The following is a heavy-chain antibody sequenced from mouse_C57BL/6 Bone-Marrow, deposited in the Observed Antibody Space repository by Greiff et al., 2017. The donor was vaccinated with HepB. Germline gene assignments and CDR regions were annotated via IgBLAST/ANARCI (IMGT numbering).Heavy chain of an antibody. D-gene: IGHD1-1*02. J-gene: IGHJ4*01. Sequence: VQLKESGPELVKPGASVKISCKASGYSFTGYYMNWVKQSPEKSLEWIGEINPSTGGTTYNQKFKAKATLTVDKSSSTAYMQLKSLTSEDSAVYYCARRWAMDYWGQGTSVTVSS. V-gene: IGHV1-42*01. CDR3: ARRWAMDY. CDR1: GYSFTGYY. CDR2: INPSTGGT.